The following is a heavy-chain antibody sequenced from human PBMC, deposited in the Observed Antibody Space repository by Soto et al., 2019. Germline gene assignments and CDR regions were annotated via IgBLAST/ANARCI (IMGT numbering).Heavy chain of an antibody. D-gene: IGHD2-2*01. CDR2: IIPIFGTA. J-gene: IGHJ4*02. CDR3: ARSRERSLGYCSSTSCWYYFDY. Sequence: SVKVSCKASGGTFSSYAISWVRRAPVQVLEWMGGIIPIFGTANYAQKFQGRVTITADESTSTAYMELSSLRSEDTAVYYCARSRERSLGYCSSTSCWYYFDYWGQGTLVTVSS. CDR1: GGTFSSYA. V-gene: IGHV1-69*01.